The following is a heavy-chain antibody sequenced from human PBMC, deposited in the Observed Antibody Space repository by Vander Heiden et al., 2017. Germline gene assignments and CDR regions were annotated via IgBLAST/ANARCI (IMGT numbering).Heavy chain of an antibody. D-gene: IGHD1-26*01. CDR3: ARRAGSFRGPNWFDP. Sequence: QVQLQESGPGLVKPSETLSLTCIVSGGSITDPTYYWGWIRQPPGKGLEWIGSIIFGGSANYDPSLKSRVTISIDSSKNQFSLKLTSVTAADSGLYYCARRAGSFRGPNWFDPWGQGMLVTVSP. CDR2: IIFGGSA. J-gene: IGHJ5*02. V-gene: IGHV4-39*01. CDR1: GGSITDPTYY.